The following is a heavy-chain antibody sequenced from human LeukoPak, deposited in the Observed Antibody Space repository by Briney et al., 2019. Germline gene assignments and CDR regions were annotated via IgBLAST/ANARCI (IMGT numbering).Heavy chain of an antibody. CDR3: AKAVPGIVVVVAAPFDY. V-gene: IGHV3-23*01. J-gene: IGHJ4*02. Sequence: GGSLRLSCAASGFTFSSYAMSWVRQAPGKGLEWVSAISGSGGSAYYADSVKGRFTISRDNSKNTLYLQMNSLRAEDTAVYYCAKAVPGIVVVVAAPFDYWGQGTLVTVSS. D-gene: IGHD2-15*01. CDR2: ISGSGGSA. CDR1: GFTFSSYA.